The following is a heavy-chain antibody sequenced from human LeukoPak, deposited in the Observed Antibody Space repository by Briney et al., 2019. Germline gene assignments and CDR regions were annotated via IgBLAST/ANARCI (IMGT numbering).Heavy chain of an antibody. CDR2: IYYSGST. J-gene: IGHJ4*02. V-gene: IGHV4-39*01. Sequence: PSETLSLTCTVSGGSISSSSYYWGWIRQPPGKGLEWIGSIYYSGSTYYNPSLKSRVTISVDTSKNQFSLKLSSVTAADTAVYYCANRNIDYGGNGFDYWGQGTLVTASS. D-gene: IGHD4-23*01. CDR3: ANRNIDYGGNGFDY. CDR1: GGSISSSSYY.